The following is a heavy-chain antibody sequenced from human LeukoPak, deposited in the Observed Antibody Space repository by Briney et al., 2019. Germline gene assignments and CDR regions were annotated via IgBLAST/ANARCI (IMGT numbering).Heavy chain of an antibody. V-gene: IGHV4-39*01. CDR2: IYYSGST. CDR3: ARGGGGPYSSGWHFDY. J-gene: IGHJ4*02. D-gene: IGHD6-19*01. Sequence: SETLSLTCTVSGGSISSSSYYWGWIRQPPGKGLEWIGSIYYSGSTYYNPSLKSRVTISVDTSKNQFSLKLSSVTAADTAVYYCARGGGGPYSSGWHFDYWGQGTLVTVSS. CDR1: GGSISSSSYY.